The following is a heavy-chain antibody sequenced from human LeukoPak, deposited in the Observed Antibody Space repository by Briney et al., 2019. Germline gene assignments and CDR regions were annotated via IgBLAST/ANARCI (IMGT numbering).Heavy chain of an antibody. CDR3: ARDGDIVVVPAATVFDY. CDR1: GFTFSSYA. CDR2: ISYDGSNK. D-gene: IGHD2-2*01. J-gene: IGHJ4*02. V-gene: IGHV3-30*04. Sequence: PGGSLRLSCAASGFTFSSYAMHWVRQAPGKGLEWVAVISYDGSNKYYADSVKGRFTISRDNSKNTLYLQMNSLRAEDTAVYYCARDGDIVVVPAATVFDYWGQGTLVTVSS.